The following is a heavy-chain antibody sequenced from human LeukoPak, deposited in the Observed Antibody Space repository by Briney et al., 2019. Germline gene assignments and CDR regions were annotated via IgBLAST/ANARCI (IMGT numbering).Heavy chain of an antibody. J-gene: IGHJ3*02. CDR3: ARGADRNPGAFDI. CDR2: RYYSGST. D-gene: IGHD1-14*01. V-gene: IGHV4-59*01. CDR1: GGSISSYY. Sequence: PSETLSLTCSVSGGSISSYYWTWIRQPPGKGLEWIGYRYYSGSTTYNPSLKSRVTISVDTSKNQFSLKLSSVTAADTAVYYCARGADRNPGAFDIWGQGTMVTVSS.